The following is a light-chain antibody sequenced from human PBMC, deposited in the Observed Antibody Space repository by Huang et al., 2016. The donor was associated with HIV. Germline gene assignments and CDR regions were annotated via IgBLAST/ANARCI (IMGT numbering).Light chain of an antibody. CDR2: GAP. V-gene: IGKV3-11*01. Sequence: IVLTQSPASLSLSPGERATLSCRASPSVSHYLAWYQHKPGQPPRLLIYGAPRRATDIPTRFNGTGSGTDFTLTISSLETEDSAVYYCQESDTWPRLTLGGGTKVEIK. CDR1: PSVSHY. J-gene: IGKJ4*01. CDR3: QESDTWPRLT.